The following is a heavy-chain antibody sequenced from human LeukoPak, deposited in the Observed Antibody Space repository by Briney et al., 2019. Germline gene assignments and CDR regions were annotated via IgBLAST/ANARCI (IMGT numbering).Heavy chain of an antibody. J-gene: IGHJ6*02. CDR1: GYTFTGYY. D-gene: IGHD3-10*01. CDR2: INPNSGGT. CDR3: ARGYYYGSGSYYPYHYYYDMDV. Sequence: ASVKVSCKASGYTFTGYYMHWVRQAPGQGLEWMGWINPNSGGTNYAQKFQGRVTMTRDTSISTAYMELSRLRSDDTAVYYCARGYYYGSGSYYPYHYYYDMDVWGQGTTVTVSS. V-gene: IGHV1-2*02.